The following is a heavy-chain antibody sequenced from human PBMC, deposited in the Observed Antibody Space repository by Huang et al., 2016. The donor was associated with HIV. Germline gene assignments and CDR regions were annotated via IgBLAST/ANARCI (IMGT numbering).Heavy chain of an antibody. CDR2: IKASGST. V-gene: IGHV4-34*01. Sequence: QVQLQQWGAGLLKPSETLSLTCAVYGGSFSGYYWSWIRPPPGKGLEWMGEIKASGSTNNNPSLKSRVTTSVDTSKNQFSLRLSSVTAADTAVYYCARGRSGIAAAVYWYFDLWGRGTLVTVSS. J-gene: IGHJ2*01. CDR1: GGSFSGYY. CDR3: ARGRSGIAAAVYWYFDL. D-gene: IGHD6-13*01.